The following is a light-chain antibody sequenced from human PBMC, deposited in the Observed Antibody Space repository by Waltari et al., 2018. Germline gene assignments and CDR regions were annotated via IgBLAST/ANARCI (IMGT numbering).Light chain of an antibody. CDR3: QMYVRLPVT. CDR1: QSVGRA. Sequence: EIVLTQSPGTLALSPGERATLSCRASQSVGRALAWYQLKPGQAPRLLIYDASSRATGISDKFSGSGSGTDFSLTISRVEPEDFAVYFCQMYVRLPVTFGQGTKVEVK. V-gene: IGKV3-20*01. J-gene: IGKJ1*01. CDR2: DAS.